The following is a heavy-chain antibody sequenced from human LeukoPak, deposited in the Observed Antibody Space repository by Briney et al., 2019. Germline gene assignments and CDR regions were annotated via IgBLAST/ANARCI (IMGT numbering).Heavy chain of an antibody. J-gene: IGHJ4*02. D-gene: IGHD6-13*01. CDR3: ARFDGIAAAGLDY. CDR1: GFTFSSYA. Sequence: GSLRLSCAASGFTFSSYAMHWVRQAPGKGLEWVAVISYDGSNKYYADSVKGRFTISRDNSKNTLYLQMNSLRAEDTAVYYCARFDGIAAAGLDYWGQGTLVTVSS. V-gene: IGHV3-30-3*01. CDR2: ISYDGSNK.